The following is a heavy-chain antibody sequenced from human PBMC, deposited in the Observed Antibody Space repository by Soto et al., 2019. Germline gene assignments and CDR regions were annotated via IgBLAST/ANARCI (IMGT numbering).Heavy chain of an antibody. D-gene: IGHD2-21*02. CDR1: GYTFTTYS. CDR2: INVANDNT. V-gene: IGHV1-3*01. J-gene: IGHJ6*02. Sequence: ASVKVSCKASGYTFTTYSMHWVRQAPGQRLEWMAWINVANDNTKYSQNFQGRVTVTSDTSASTAYMELSSLRSEDTAMYYCARFIGGDHGMDVWGQGTTVTVSS. CDR3: ARFIGGDHGMDV.